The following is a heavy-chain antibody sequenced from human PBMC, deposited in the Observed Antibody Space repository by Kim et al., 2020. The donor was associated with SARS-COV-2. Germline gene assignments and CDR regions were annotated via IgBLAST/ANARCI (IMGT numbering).Heavy chain of an antibody. D-gene: IGHD3-22*01. CDR2: IYYSGST. CDR1: GGSISSYY. V-gene: IGHV4-59*13. CDR3: ARDGPYYYDTGDAFDI. J-gene: IGHJ3*02. Sequence: SETLSLTCTVSGGSISSYYWSWIRQPPGKGLEWIGYIYYSGSTNYNPSLKSRVTISVDTSKNQFSLKLSSVTAADTAVYYCARDGPYYYDTGDAFDIWGQGTMVTVSS.